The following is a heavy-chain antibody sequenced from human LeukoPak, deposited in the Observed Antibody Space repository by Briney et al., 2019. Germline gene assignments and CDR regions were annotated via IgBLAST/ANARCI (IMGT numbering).Heavy chain of an antibody. CDR3: ARAPGAIEYRDAFDI. CDR2: ISGSGGST. V-gene: IGHV3-23*01. Sequence: PGGSLRLSCAASGFTFSSYAMSWVRQAPGKGLEWVSAISGSGGSTYYADSVKGRLTISRDNSKSTLYLQMNSLRAEDTAVYYGARAPGAIEYRDAFDIWGQGTMVTVSS. J-gene: IGHJ3*02. D-gene: IGHD1-26*01. CDR1: GFTFSSYA.